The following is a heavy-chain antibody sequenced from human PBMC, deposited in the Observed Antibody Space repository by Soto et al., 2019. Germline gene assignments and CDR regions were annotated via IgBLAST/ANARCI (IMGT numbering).Heavy chain of an antibody. CDR3: ARDGGGGGYNYWESVYYYGMDV. D-gene: IGHD5-12*01. J-gene: IGHJ6*02. CDR1: GGSVSSYY. Sequence: SETLSLTCTVSGGSVSSYYWSWIRQPPGKGLEWIGYIYYSGSTNYNPSLKSRVTISVDTSKNQFSLKLSSVTAADTAVYYCARDGGGGGYNYWESVYYYGMDVWGQGTTVTVSS. V-gene: IGHV4-59*02. CDR2: IYYSGST.